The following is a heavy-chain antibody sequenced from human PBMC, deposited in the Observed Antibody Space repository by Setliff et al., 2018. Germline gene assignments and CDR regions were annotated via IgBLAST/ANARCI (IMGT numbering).Heavy chain of an antibody. V-gene: IGHV1-18*01. Sequence: ASVKVSCKASGGTFSKHGISWVRQAPGQGLEWMGWISAYNGSTNYAQKLQGRVTMTTDTSTSTAYMELRSLRSDDTAVYYCAREGYCTNGVCNYFDYWGQGTLVTVSS. CDR3: AREGYCTNGVCNYFDY. CDR2: ISAYNGST. J-gene: IGHJ4*02. D-gene: IGHD2-8*01. CDR1: GGTFSKHG.